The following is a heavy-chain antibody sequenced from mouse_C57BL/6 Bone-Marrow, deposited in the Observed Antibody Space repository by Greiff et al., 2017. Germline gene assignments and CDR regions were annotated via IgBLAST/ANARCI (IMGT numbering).Heavy chain of an antibody. CDR3: ARHLFYGSSYAMDY. Sequence: EVQRVESGGDLVKPGGSLKLSCAASGFTFSSYGMSWVRQTPDKRLEWVATISSGGSYTYYPDSVKGRFTISRDNAKNTLYLQMSSLKSEDTAMYYCARHLFYGSSYAMDYWGQGTSVTVSS. CDR2: ISSGGSYT. CDR1: GFTFSSYG. D-gene: IGHD1-1*01. J-gene: IGHJ4*01. V-gene: IGHV5-6*01.